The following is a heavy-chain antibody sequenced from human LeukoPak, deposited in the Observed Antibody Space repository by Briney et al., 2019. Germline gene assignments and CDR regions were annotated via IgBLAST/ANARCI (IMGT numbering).Heavy chain of an antibody. CDR1: GGSFSGYY. V-gene: IGHV4-59*01. J-gene: IGHJ4*02. D-gene: IGHD3-22*01. CDR2: IYYSGST. CDR3: ASKYYYDSSGYYY. Sequence: SETLSLTCAVSGGSFSGYYWSWIRQPPGKGLEWIGYIYYSGSTNYNPSLKSRVTISVDTSKNQFSLKLSSVTAADTAVYYCASKYYYDSSGYYYWGQGTLVTVSS.